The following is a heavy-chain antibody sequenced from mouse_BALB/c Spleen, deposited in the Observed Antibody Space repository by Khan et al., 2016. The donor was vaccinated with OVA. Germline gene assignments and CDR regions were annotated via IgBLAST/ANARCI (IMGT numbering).Heavy chain of an antibody. J-gene: IGHJ3*01. Sequence: QLQESGPSLVKPSQTLSLTCSVTGDFITSCYWNWIRKSPGNKLEYIGYKIYTGYTYLNPSFNSRISITRHTSKNQYYLQLNSVTDEDTATYYCARSTYRYAFDYWGQGTLVTVSA. CDR1: GDFITSCY. D-gene: IGHD2-12*01. V-gene: IGHV3-8*02. CDR2: KIYTGYT. CDR3: ARSTYRYAFDY.